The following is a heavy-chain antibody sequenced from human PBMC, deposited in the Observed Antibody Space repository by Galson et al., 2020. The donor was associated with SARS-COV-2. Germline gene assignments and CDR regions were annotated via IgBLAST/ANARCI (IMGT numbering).Heavy chain of an antibody. CDR3: ASATGITMVHFDY. Sequence: SETLSLTCIVSGLAINDYYWSWIRQPPGKGLEWIGYIYYSEITHYNPSLQSRVTISVDTSKNPFSLTLSSVTAADTAVYYCASATGITMVHFDYWGQGTLVTVSS. J-gene: IGHJ4*02. CDR1: GLAINDYY. V-gene: IGHV4-59*01. CDR2: IYYSEIT. D-gene: IGHD3-10*01.